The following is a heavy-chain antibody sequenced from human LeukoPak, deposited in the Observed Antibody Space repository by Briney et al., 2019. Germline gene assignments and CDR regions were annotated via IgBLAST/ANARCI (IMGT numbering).Heavy chain of an antibody. D-gene: IGHD2-21*01. J-gene: IGHJ6*03. CDR1: GFTFSDYY. CDR3: ARGGEGPLAYYYYYYMDV. V-gene: IGHV3-11*01. CDR2: ISSSGSTI. Sequence: GGSLRLSCAASGFTFSDYYMSWTRQAPGKGLEGVSYISSSGSTIYYADSVKGRFTISRDNAKNSLYLQMNSLRAEDTAVYYCARGGEGPLAYYYYYYMDVWGKGTTVTVSS.